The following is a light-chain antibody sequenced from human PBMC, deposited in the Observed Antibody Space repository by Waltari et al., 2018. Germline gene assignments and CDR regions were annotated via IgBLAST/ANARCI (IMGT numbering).Light chain of an antibody. Sequence: QSVLTQPPSASGTPVQRVTLSCSGRSSNIGTNYVYWYQQPPGTAPKLLIYTSDQRPSGVPDRFSGSKSGTSASLAISGLRSEDEADYYCAAWDDSLSGRVFGGGTKLTVL. CDR1: SSNIGTNY. CDR3: AAWDDSLSGRV. J-gene: IGLJ3*02. CDR2: TSD. V-gene: IGLV1-47*01.